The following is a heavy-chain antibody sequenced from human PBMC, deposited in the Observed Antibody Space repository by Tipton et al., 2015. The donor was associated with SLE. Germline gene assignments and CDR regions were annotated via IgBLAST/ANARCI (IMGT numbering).Heavy chain of an antibody. Sequence: GLVKPSETLSFSCTVSGGSISSHYWNWIRQPPGKGLEWIGHIYYSGSTNYNPSLKSRVTISVDTSKNQFSLTLTSLIAADTAVYYCAREDEYSSSPGSFDFWGRGTMVTVSS. J-gene: IGHJ3*01. CDR3: AREDEYSSSPGSFDF. CDR1: GGSISSHY. V-gene: IGHV4-59*11. D-gene: IGHD6-6*01. CDR2: IYYSGST.